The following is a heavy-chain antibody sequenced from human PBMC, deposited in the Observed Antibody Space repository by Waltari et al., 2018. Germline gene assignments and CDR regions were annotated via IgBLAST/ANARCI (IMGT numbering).Heavy chain of an antibody. CDR3: ATYIGASIGTAAFDV. D-gene: IGHD5-12*01. V-gene: IGHV4-39*02. CDR1: GGSITSNRHY. Sequence: QLQLQESGPGLGKPSETLSLTCIVSGGSITSNRHYWAWIRQPPGQGLEWIGMMSYNGATYSSPSLKSRVTVARDTSKNHLSLKLDSVTAADTAVYYCATYIGASIGTAAFDVWGQGTMVTVSS. J-gene: IGHJ3*01. CDR2: MSYNGAT.